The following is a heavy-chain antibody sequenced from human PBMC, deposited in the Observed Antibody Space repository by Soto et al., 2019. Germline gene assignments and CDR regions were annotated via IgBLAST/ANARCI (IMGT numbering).Heavy chain of an antibody. V-gene: IGHV4-31*03. CDR1: GGSISSGGYY. D-gene: IGHD3-10*01. CDR3: ARERRYYYGSGSYYTDYYYGMDV. Sequence: PSETLSLTCTVSGGSISSGGYYWSWIRQHPGKGLEWIGYIYYSGSTYYNPSLKSRVTISVDTSKNQFSLKLCSVTAADTAVYYCARERRYYYGSGSYYTDYYYGMDVWGQGTTVTVSS. CDR2: IYYSGST. J-gene: IGHJ6*02.